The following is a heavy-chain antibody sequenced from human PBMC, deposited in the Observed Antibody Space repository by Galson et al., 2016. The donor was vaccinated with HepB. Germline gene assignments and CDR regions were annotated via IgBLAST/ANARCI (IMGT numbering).Heavy chain of an antibody. Sequence: SGAEVKKPGESLRISCKGSGYSFTSYWITWVRQMPGKGLEWLGRIDPTDSYTNYSPSFQGHVTISVDRSISTAYLQWNGLKASDTAMYFCARLGSQTGLDYWGQGTLLTVSS. D-gene: IGHD1-1*01. J-gene: IGHJ4*02. CDR2: IDPTDSYT. CDR1: GYSFTSYW. CDR3: ARLGSQTGLDY. V-gene: IGHV5-10-1*01.